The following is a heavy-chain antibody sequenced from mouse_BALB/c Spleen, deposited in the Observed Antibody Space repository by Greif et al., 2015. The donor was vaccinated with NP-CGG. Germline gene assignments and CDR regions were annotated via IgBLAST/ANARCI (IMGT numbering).Heavy chain of an antibody. CDR2: IWSDGST. V-gene: IGHV2-6-2*01. D-gene: IGHD1-1*01. CDR1: GFPLTSYG. CDR3: ARHHYGSSYYYAMDY. Sequence: VQLQQSGPDLVAPSQSLSITCTVSGFPLTSYGVHWVRQPPGKGLEWLVVIWSDGSTTYNSALKSRLSISKDNSKSQVFLKMNSLQTDDTAMYYCARHHYGSSYYYAMDYWGQGTSVTVSS. J-gene: IGHJ4*01.